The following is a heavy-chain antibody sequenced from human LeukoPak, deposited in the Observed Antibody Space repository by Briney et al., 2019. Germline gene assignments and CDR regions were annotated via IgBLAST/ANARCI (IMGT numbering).Heavy chain of an antibody. CDR1: GFTFSSYE. Sequence: PGGSLRLSCAASGFTFSSYEMNWVRQAPGKGLEWVSYISSSGSTIYYADSVKGRFTISRDNAKNSLYLQMNSLRAEDTAVYYCARDSCSSTSCYKGPDYWGQEPWSPSPQ. J-gene: IGHJ4*01. D-gene: IGHD2-2*02. CDR2: ISSSGSTI. V-gene: IGHV3-48*03. CDR3: ARDSCSSTSCYKGPDY.